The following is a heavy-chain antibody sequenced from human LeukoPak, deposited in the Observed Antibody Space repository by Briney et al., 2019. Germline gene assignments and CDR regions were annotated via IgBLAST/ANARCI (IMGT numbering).Heavy chain of an antibody. J-gene: IGHJ4*02. CDR2: IKPDGSEK. Sequence: GGSLRLSCAASGFTFSNYWMSWVRQAPGKGLEWVASIKPDGSEKYYVDSVKGRFTISRDNAKNSLYLQMNSLRAEDTAVYYCAKDRGCPDYWGQGTLVTVSS. CDR3: AKDRGCPDY. V-gene: IGHV3-7*01. D-gene: IGHD3-16*01. CDR1: GFTFSNYW.